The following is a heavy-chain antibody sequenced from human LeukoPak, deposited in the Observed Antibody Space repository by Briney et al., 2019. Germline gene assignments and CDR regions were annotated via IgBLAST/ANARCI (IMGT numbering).Heavy chain of an antibody. CDR3: AIALAGTAELDV. J-gene: IGHJ6*04. CDR1: GYTFTSYD. Sequence: GASVKVSCKASGYTFTSYDIHWVRQAAGQGLEWMGRMNPNNGNTGDAQKFQGRVTMTRDPSISTAYMELSSLRSEDTGVYFCAIALAGTAELDVWGKGTTVTVTS. CDR2: MNPNNGNT. V-gene: IGHV1-8*01. D-gene: IGHD1-1*01.